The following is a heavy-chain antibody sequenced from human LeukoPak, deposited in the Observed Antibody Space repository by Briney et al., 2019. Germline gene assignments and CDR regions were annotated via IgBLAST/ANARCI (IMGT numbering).Heavy chain of an antibody. CDR1: GFTFSNYA. V-gene: IGHV3-23*01. Sequence: GGSLRLSCTASGFTFSNYAMSWVRQAPGKGLEWVSAIRGGGADTFYADSVKGRFTISRDNSKNTLSLQMNSLRAEDTAVYYCAKGASRYVGASRGAFDYWGQGTLVTVSS. D-gene: IGHD3-9*01. CDR3: AKGASRYVGASRGAFDY. CDR2: IRGGGADT. J-gene: IGHJ4*02.